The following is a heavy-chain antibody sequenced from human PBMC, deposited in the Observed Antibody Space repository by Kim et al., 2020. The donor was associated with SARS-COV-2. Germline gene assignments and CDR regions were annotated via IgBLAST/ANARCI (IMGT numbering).Heavy chain of an antibody. CDR1: GFTFSSYS. CDR3: ARDGLGYDSSGYPYYYYGMDV. V-gene: IGHV3-21*01. CDR2: ISSSSSYI. J-gene: IGHJ6*02. D-gene: IGHD3-22*01. Sequence: GGSLRLSCAASGFTFSSYSMNWVRQAPGKGLEWVSSISSSSSYIYYADSVKGRFTISRDNAKNSLYLQMNSLRAEDTAVYYCARDGLGYDSSGYPYYYYGMDVWGQGTTVTVSS.